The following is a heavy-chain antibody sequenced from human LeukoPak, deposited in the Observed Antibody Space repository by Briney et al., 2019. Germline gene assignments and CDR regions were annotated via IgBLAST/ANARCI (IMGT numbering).Heavy chain of an antibody. J-gene: IGHJ4*02. CDR1: GGSFSGYY. V-gene: IGHV4-34*01. CDR3: ARGGLTYYYDSSGHSFDY. Sequence: PSETLSLTCAVYGGSFSGYYWSWIRQPPGKGLEWIGEINHSGSTNYNPSLKSRVTISVDTSKNQFSLNLSSVTAADTAVYYCARGGLTYYYDSSGHSFDYWGQGTLVTVSS. CDR2: INHSGST. D-gene: IGHD3-22*01.